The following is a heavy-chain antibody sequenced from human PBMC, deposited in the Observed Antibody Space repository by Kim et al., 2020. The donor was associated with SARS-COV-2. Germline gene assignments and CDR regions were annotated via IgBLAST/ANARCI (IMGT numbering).Heavy chain of an antibody. J-gene: IGHJ3*02. Sequence: GGSLRLSCAASGFTFSGSAMHWVRQASGKGLEWVGRIRSKANSYAKKYTASVKGRFTIPIDDSKSPAFLQMNSLKTEDTAVYYCTSVPGPTSAFWDAFDIWGQGTMVTVSS. D-gene: IGHD1-1*01. CDR2: IRSKANSYAK. V-gene: IGHV3-73*01. CDR3: TSVPGPTSAFWDAFDI. CDR1: GFTFSGSA.